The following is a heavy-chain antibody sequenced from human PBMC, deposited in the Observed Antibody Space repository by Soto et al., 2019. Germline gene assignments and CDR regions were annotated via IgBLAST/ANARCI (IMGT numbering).Heavy chain of an antibody. CDR2: ISYDGSNK. J-gene: IGHJ4*02. D-gene: IGHD1-20*01. CDR1: GFTFSSYG. V-gene: IGHV3-30*03. Sequence: QVQLVESGGGVVQPGRSLRLSCAASGFTFSSYGMHWVRQAPGKGLEWVAVISYDGSNKYYADSVKGRFTISRDNSKNTLYLQMNSLRAEDTAVYYCITATSLNKAFDYWGQGTLVTVSS. CDR3: ITATSLNKAFDY.